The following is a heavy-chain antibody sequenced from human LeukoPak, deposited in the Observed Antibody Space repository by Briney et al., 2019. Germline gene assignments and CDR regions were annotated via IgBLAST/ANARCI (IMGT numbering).Heavy chain of an antibody. D-gene: IGHD3-3*01. CDR2: INSSGGT. J-gene: IGHJ5*02. Sequence: SETLSLTCTVSGGSISSYYWSWIRQPAGKGLEWIGRINSSGGTNYNPSLKSRVTISVDTSKNQFSLELSSVTAADTAVYYCARTPLWSGYYTGWFDPWGQGTLVTVSS. V-gene: IGHV4-4*07. CDR3: ARTPLWSGYYTGWFDP. CDR1: GGSISSYY.